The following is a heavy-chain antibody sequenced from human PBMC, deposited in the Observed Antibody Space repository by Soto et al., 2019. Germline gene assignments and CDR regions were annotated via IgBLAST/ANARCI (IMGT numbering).Heavy chain of an antibody. CDR3: ARVGVLAAAFTYNWFDP. CDR1: GGSISSYY. Sequence: PSETLSLTCTVSGGSISSYYWSWIRQPPGKGLEWIGYIYYSGSTNYNPSLKSRVTISVDTSKNQFSLKLSSVTAADTAVYYCARVGVLAAAFTYNWFDPWGQGTLVTVSS. V-gene: IGHV4-59*01. J-gene: IGHJ5*02. D-gene: IGHD6-13*01. CDR2: IYYSGST.